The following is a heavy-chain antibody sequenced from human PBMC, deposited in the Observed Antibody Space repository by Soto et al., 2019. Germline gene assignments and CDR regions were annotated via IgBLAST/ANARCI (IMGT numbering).Heavy chain of an antibody. J-gene: IGHJ4*02. D-gene: IGHD6-6*01. CDR2: IYYSGST. Sequence: QVQLQESGPGLVKPSQTLSLTCTVSGGSISSGGYYWSWIRQHPGKGLEWIGYIYYSGSTYYNPSLKSRVTISVDTSKNQFSLKLSSVTAADTAVYYCARITTPFGGIAARPGEYYFDYWGQGTLVTVSS. V-gene: IGHV4-31*03. CDR3: ARITTPFGGIAARPGEYYFDY. CDR1: GGSISSGGYY.